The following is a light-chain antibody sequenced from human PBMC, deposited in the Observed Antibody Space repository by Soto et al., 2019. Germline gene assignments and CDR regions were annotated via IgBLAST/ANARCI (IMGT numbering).Light chain of an antibody. V-gene: IGKV1-9*01. Sequence: DIQLTQSPSFLSASVGDRVTITCRASQGISSYLAWYQQKPGKAPQLLIYAASTLQSGVPSRFSGSGSGTEFTLTISSLQPEDFATYYFQQLNSYLPITFGQGTRLEIK. CDR3: QQLNSYLPIT. CDR1: QGISSY. CDR2: AAS. J-gene: IGKJ5*01.